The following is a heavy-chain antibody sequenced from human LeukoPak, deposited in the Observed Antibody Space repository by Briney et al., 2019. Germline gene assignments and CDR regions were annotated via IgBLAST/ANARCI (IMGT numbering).Heavy chain of an antibody. V-gene: IGHV3-9*01. CDR1: GFTFDEHA. D-gene: IGHD2-15*01. CDR3: VKGHCSSSSCFPNYYYYMDV. J-gene: IGHJ6*03. CDR2: ISWNSGSI. Sequence: HPGRSLRLSCAGSGFTFDEHAMHWVRQAPGKGLEWVSGISWNSGSIAYADSVKGRFTISRDNAKNLLFLQMSSLRAADTALYYCVKGHCSSSSCFPNYYYYMDVWGTGTTVTVSS.